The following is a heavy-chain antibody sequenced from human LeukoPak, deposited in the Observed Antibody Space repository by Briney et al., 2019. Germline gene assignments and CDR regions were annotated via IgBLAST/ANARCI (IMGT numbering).Heavy chain of an antibody. CDR2: IYYSGST. D-gene: IGHD2-2*03. CDR1: DGSINSFS. Sequence: SETLSLTCTVSDGSINSFSWNWIRQPPGKGLEWIGYIYYSGSTNYNPSLKSRVTISVDTSKNQFSLKLSSVTAADTAVYYCARVGWAGGPYYYYMDVWGKGTTVTVSS. CDR3: ARVGWAGGPYYYYMDV. J-gene: IGHJ6*03. V-gene: IGHV4-59*01.